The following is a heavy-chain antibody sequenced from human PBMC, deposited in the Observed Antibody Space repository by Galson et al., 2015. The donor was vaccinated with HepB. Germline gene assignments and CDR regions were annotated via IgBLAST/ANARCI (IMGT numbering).Heavy chain of an antibody. CDR2: ISFDGNNK. CDR1: GITFNTYG. CDR3: ATGGWAASAMGN. J-gene: IGHJ4*02. V-gene: IGHV3-30*03. Sequence: SLRLSCAATGITFNTYGMHWVRQSPGKGLEWVTYISFDGNNKNYADSVKGRFTISRHNPNNTLYVQMNNLRPEDTAMYYCATGGWAASAMGNWGQGTLVTVSS. D-gene: IGHD2-2*01.